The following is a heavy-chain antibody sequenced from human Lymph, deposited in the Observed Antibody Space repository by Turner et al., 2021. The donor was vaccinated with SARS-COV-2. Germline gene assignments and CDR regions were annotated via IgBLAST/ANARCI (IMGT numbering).Heavy chain of an antibody. Sequence: EVQLVESGGGLVQPGGSLRLSCAASGFTFNIYWMHWVRQAPGKGLVWVSRINSDGSRTSYADSVKGRFTISRDNAKNTLYLQMNSLRAEDTAVYYCAREDPIMIMFGGVGGGMDVWGQGTTVTVSS. V-gene: IGHV3-74*01. J-gene: IGHJ6*02. D-gene: IGHD3-16*01. CDR3: AREDPIMIMFGGVGGGMDV. CDR1: GFTFNIYW. CDR2: INSDGSRT.